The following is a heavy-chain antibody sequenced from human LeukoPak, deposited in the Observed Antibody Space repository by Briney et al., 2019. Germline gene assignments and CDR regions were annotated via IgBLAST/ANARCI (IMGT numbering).Heavy chain of an antibody. D-gene: IGHD3-16*01. CDR2: IYTSGST. CDR3: AKKGAPDI. Sequence: SETLPLTCSVSGGSISSGDYDWSWFRQPAGKGLEWIGRIYTSGSTNYNPSLKSRVTISLDTSKNQFSLKLTSVTAADTAVYYCAKKGAPDIWGQGTLVTVSS. J-gene: IGHJ3*02. V-gene: IGHV4-61*02. CDR1: GGSISSGDYD.